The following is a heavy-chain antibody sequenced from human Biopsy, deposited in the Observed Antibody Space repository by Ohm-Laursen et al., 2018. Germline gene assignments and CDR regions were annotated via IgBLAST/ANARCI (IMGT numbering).Heavy chain of an antibody. D-gene: IGHD1-26*01. Sequence: GASVKVSCKASGATVTSYAISWVRQAPGQGLEWMGRIIPFTGVTNYAQNFQGKVTISADKLPPTVYVELSTLKPDDTAVYYCATDARWDPSLDAFHVWGQGTQVTVS. J-gene: IGHJ3*01. CDR1: GATVTSYA. CDR2: IIPFTGVT. CDR3: ATDARWDPSLDAFHV. V-gene: IGHV1-69*04.